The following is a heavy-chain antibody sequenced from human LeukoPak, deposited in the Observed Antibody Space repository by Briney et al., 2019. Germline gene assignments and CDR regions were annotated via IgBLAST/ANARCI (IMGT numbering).Heavy chain of an antibody. V-gene: IGHV4-38-2*02. CDR2: IYHSGST. Sequence: SETLSLTCTVSGYSISSGYYWGWIRQPPGKGLEWIGSIYHSGSTYYNPSLKSRVTISVDTSKNQFSLKLSSVTAADTAVYYCARDGEQDWGQGTLVTVSS. J-gene: IGHJ4*02. CDR1: GYSISSGYY. D-gene: IGHD6-13*01. CDR3: ARDGEQD.